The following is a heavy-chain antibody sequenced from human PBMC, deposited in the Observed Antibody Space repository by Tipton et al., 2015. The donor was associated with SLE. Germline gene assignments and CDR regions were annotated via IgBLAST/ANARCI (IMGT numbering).Heavy chain of an antibody. J-gene: IGHJ4*02. V-gene: IGHV1-69*01. CDR2: IIPIFGTA. CDR1: GGTFSSYA. CDR3: ARDLNRIAAAGTGDY. Sequence: QSGAEVKKPGSSVKVSCKASGGTFSSYAISWVRRAPGQGLEWMGGIIPIFGTANYAQKFQGRVTITADESTSTAYMELSSLRSEDTAVYYCARDLNRIAAAGTGDYWGQGTLVTVSS. D-gene: IGHD6-13*01.